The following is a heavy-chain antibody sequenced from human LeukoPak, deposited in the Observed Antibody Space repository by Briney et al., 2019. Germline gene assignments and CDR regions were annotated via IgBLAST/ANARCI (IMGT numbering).Heavy chain of an antibody. CDR3: ARDPDIVVVPAAMFSGWFDP. Sequence: GGSLRLSCAASGFTFSSYAMHWVRRAPGKGLEWVAVISYDGSNKYYADPVKGRFTISRDNSKNTLYLQMNSLRAEDTAVYYCARDPDIVVVPAAMFSGWFDPWGQGTLVTVSS. V-gene: IGHV3-30-3*01. CDR1: GFTFSSYA. J-gene: IGHJ5*02. CDR2: ISYDGSNK. D-gene: IGHD2-2*01.